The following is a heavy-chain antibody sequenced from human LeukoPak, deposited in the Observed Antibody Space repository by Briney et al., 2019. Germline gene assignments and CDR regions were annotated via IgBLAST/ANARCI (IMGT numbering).Heavy chain of an antibody. V-gene: IGHV3-30*02. CDR1: GFTFSSYG. J-gene: IGHJ6*03. D-gene: IGHD3-10*01. CDR3: AKDSYYYGSGSFFYYYYYMDV. CDR2: IRYDGSNK. Sequence: SGGSLRLSCAASGFTFSSYGMHWVRQAPGKGLEWVAFIRYDGSNKYYADSVKGRFTISRDNSKNTLYLQMNSLRAEDTAVYYCAKDSYYYGSGSFFYYYYYMDVWGKGTTVTISS.